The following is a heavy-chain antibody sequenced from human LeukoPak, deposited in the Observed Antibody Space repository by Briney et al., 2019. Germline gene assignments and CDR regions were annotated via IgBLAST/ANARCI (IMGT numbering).Heavy chain of an antibody. Sequence: GASVKVSCKASGYIFISYYMHWVRQAPGQGLEWMGGIIPVLSTANYAQKFQDRVTITADESTSTTYMELSSLKSEDTAVYYCATTGGDIYYYYMDVWGKGTTVTISS. J-gene: IGHJ6*03. D-gene: IGHD3-16*01. V-gene: IGHV1-69*13. CDR1: GYIFISYY. CDR2: IIPVLSTA. CDR3: ATTGGDIYYYYMDV.